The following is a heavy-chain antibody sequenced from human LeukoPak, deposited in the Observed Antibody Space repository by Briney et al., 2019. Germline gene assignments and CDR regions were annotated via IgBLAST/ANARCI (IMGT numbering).Heavy chain of an antibody. CDR1: GFTFSSYW. Sequence: GGSLRLSCAASGFTFSSYWMHWVRQAPGKGLVWVSRINSDGSSTSYADSVKGRFIISRDNAKNTLYLQMNSLRAEDTAVYYCARAQYGDYGEFDPWGQGTLVTVSS. CDR2: INSDGSST. CDR3: ARAQYGDYGEFDP. V-gene: IGHV3-74*01. D-gene: IGHD4-17*01. J-gene: IGHJ5*02.